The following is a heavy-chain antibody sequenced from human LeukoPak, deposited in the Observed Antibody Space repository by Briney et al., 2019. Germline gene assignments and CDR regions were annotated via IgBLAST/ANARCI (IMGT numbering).Heavy chain of an antibody. D-gene: IGHD6-19*01. V-gene: IGHV1-2*02. J-gene: IGHJ4*02. CDR3: ATAPRYSSGWYQTPLGY. Sequence: GASVKVSCKASGYTFTGYYMHWVRQAPGQGLEWMGWINPNSGGTNYAQKFQGRVTMTRDTSISTAYMELSRLRSDDTAVYYCATAPRYSSGWYQTPLGYWGQGTLVTVSS. CDR2: INPNSGGT. CDR1: GYTFTGYY.